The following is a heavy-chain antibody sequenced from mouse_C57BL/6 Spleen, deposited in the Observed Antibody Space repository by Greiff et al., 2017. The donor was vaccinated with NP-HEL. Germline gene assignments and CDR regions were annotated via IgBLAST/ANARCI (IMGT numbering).Heavy chain of an antibody. J-gene: IGHJ4*01. D-gene: IGHD1-1*01. CDR2: IDPANGNT. CDR3: ASRYGSSPYYYAMDY. Sequence: VQLQQSVAELVRPGASVKLSCTASGFNIKNTYMHWVKQRPEQGLEWIGRIDPANGNTKYAPKFQGKATITADTSSNTDYLQLSSLTSEDTAIYYCASRYGSSPYYYAMDYWGQGTSVTVSS. CDR1: GFNIKNTY. V-gene: IGHV14-3*01.